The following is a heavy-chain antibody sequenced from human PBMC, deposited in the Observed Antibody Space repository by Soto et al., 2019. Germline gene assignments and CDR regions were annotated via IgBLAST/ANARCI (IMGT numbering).Heavy chain of an antibody. D-gene: IGHD3-9*01. CDR1: GFTFSSYA. CDR3: ARVPPEKVLRYFDWLLPQTTFDY. Sequence: GGSLRLSCAASGFTFSSYAMHWVRQAPGKGLEWVAVISYDGSNKYYADSVKGRFTISRDNSKNTLYLQMNSLRAEDTAVYYCARVPPEKVLRYFDWLLPQTTFDYWGQGTLVTVSS. CDR2: ISYDGSNK. J-gene: IGHJ4*02. V-gene: IGHV3-30-3*01.